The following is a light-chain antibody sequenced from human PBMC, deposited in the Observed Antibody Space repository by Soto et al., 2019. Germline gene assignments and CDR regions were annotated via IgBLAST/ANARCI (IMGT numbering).Light chain of an antibody. J-gene: IGLJ2*01. CDR1: SSNIGAGYD. Sequence: QSVLTQPPSVSGAPGQRVTISCTGSSSNIGAGYDVHWYQQLPGTAPKLVIYGNSNRPSGVPDRFSGSKSGTSASLAITGLQAEDEADYYCQSYDSSLREVVFGGGTKLTVL. CDR3: QSYDSSLREVV. CDR2: GNS. V-gene: IGLV1-40*01.